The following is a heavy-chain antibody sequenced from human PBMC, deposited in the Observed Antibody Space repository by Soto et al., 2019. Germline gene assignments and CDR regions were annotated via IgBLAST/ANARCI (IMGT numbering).Heavy chain of an antibody. Sequence: GSLRLSCVASGFTFRSYTMNWVRQAPGKGLEWVSAISSSSSYIYYADSVKGRFTISRDNTKNSLYLQMNSLRAEDTAVYYCARESSDILTGYDNDAFHIWGQGTMVTVSS. CDR2: ISSSSSYI. CDR3: ARESSDILTGYDNDAFHI. V-gene: IGHV3-21*01. J-gene: IGHJ3*02. D-gene: IGHD3-9*01. CDR1: GFTFRSYT.